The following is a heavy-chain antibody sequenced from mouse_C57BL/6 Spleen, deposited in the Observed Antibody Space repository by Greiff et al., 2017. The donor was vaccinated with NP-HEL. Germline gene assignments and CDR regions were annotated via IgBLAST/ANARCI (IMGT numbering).Heavy chain of an antibody. CDR1: GFSFNTYA. V-gene: IGHV10-1*01. D-gene: IGHD1-1*01. CDR2: IRSKSNNYAT. Sequence: EVQLVESGGGLVQPKGSLKLSCAASGFSFNTYAMNWVRQAPGKGLEWVARIRSKSNNYATYYADSVKDRFTIARDDSESMLYLQMNNLKTEDTAMYYCVSDLRYAMDYWGQGTSVTVSS. CDR3: VSDLRYAMDY. J-gene: IGHJ4*01.